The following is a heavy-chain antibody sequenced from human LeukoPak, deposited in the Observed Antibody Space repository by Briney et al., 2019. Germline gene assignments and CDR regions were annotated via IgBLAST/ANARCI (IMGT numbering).Heavy chain of an antibody. D-gene: IGHD5-12*01. CDR2: INPDSGGT. Sequence: ASVKVSCKASGYTFNDYYIHWVRQAPGQGLEWMGWINPDSGGTKYAQKFQGGVTMTRDTSIRTVYMELSRLTYDDTAVFYCTREARAGNWFGPWGQGTLVTVSS. CDR1: GYTFNDYY. J-gene: IGHJ5*02. V-gene: IGHV1-2*02. CDR3: TREARAGNWFGP.